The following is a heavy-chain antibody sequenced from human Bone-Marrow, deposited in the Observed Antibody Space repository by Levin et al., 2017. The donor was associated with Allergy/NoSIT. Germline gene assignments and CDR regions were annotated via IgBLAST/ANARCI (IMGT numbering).Heavy chain of an antibody. J-gene: IGHJ4*02. D-gene: IGHD2-21*01. CDR2: ISGNGDTT. CDR1: GLTFGNYA. V-gene: IGHV3-23*01. Sequence: GGSLRLSCAASGLTFGNYAMTWVRQTPGKGLEWVSTISGNGDTTFYADSVKGRFTISRDNSKNTVRLQMSRLSAEDTAVYYCAKGGHMAFFDYWGQGALVTVSS. CDR3: AKGGHMAFFDY.